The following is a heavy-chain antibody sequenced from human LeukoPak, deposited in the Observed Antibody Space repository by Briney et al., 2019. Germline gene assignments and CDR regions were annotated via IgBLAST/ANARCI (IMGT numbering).Heavy chain of an antibody. J-gene: IGHJ4*02. V-gene: IGHV4-34*01. Sequence: PSETLSLTCAVYGGSFSGYYWSWIRQPPGKGLEWIGEINHSGSTNYNPSLKSRVTISVDTSKNQFSLKLSSVTAADTAVYYCAARTIVVVPTAMVLWGQGTLVTVSS. CDR3: AARTIVVVPTAMVL. CDR1: GGSFSGYY. D-gene: IGHD2-2*01. CDR2: INHSGST.